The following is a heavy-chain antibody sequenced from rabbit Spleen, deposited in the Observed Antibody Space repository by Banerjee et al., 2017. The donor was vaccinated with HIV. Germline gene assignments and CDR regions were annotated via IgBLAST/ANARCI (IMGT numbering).Heavy chain of an antibody. CDR3: ARDTSSSFSSYGMDL. J-gene: IGHJ6*01. CDR1: GVSFSSSSY. Sequence: EQLEESGGGLVKPEGSLTLTCTASGVSFSSSSYVCWVRQAPGKGLEWIACIDAGSSGFTYFATWAKGRFTCSKPSSTTVTLQMTRLTAADTATYFCARDTSSSFSSYGMDLWGQGTLVTVS. V-gene: IGHV1S45*01. CDR2: IDAGSSGFT. D-gene: IGHD1-1*01.